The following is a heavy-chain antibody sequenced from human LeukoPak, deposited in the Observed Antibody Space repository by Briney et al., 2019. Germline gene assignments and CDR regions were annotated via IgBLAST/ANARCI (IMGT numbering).Heavy chain of an antibody. V-gene: IGHV4-34*01. CDR2: INHSGST. CDR1: GGSFSGYY. J-gene: IGHJ4*02. CDR3: ARDPIEYSSSFDY. Sequence: SETLSLTCAVYGGSFSGYYWSWIRQPPGRGLEWIGEINHSGSTNYNPSLKSRVTISVDTSKNQFSLKLSSVTAADTAVYYCARDPIEYSSSFDYWGQGTLVTVSS. D-gene: IGHD6-6*01.